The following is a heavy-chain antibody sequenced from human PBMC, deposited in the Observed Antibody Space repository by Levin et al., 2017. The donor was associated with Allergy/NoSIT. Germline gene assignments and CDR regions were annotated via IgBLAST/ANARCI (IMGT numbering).Heavy chain of an antibody. J-gene: IGHJ4*02. V-gene: IGHV4-39*01. D-gene: IGHD2-15*01. Sequence: RTGGSLRLSCTVSGGFISASNHYWGWIRQPPGKGLEWIGTIYYTGNTHHNPSLKSRVAMSVDTSKNQFSLKLTSVTAADTAVYYCARRCSGGNCDTPRAFDHWGQGTLVTVSS. CDR3: ARRCSGGNCDTPRAFDH. CDR2: IYYTGNT. CDR1: GGFISASNHY.